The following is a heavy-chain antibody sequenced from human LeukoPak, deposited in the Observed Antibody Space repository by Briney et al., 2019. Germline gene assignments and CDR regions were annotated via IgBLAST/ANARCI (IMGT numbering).Heavy chain of an antibody. CDR1: GFTFSSYE. CDR3: AREGYSYGGPPDY. CDR2: ISSSGSTI. J-gene: IGHJ4*02. V-gene: IGHV3-48*03. D-gene: IGHD5-18*01. Sequence: PGGSLRLPCAASGFTFSSYEMNWVRQAPGKGLEWVSYISSSGSTIYYADSVKGRFTISRDNAKNSLYLQMNSLRAEDTAVYYCAREGYSYGGPPDYWGQGTLVTVSS.